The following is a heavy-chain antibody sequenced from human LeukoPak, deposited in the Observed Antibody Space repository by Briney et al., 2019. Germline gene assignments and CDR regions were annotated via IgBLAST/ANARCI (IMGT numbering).Heavy chain of an antibody. CDR2: IYPGDSDT. Sequence: KDGESLKISCKGSGYSFTSYWIGRVRQMPGKGLEWMGMIYPGDSDTRYSPSFQGQVTISADKSVSTAYLQWNSLKASDTAMYYCARRAYCGGDCYTDYWGQGTLVTVSS. V-gene: IGHV5-51*01. J-gene: IGHJ4*02. CDR1: GYSFTSYW. D-gene: IGHD2-21*02. CDR3: ARRAYCGGDCYTDY.